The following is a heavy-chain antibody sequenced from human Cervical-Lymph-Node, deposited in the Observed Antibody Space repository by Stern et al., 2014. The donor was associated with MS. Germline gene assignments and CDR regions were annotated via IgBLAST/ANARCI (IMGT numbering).Heavy chain of an antibody. Sequence: VQLVESGAEVKKPGSSVKVSCKASGGTFSSYAISWVRQAPGQGLEWMGGIIPIFGTANYAQKFQGRVTITADESTSTAYMELSSLRSEDTAVYYCAREDYDSSGYDLETFDPWGQGTLVTVSS. V-gene: IGHV1-69*01. CDR3: AREDYDSSGYDLETFDP. J-gene: IGHJ5*02. CDR1: GGTFSSYA. D-gene: IGHD3-22*01. CDR2: IIPIFGTA.